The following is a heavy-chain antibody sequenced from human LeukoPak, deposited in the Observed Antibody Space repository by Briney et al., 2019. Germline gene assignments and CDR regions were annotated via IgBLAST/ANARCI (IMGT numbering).Heavy chain of an antibody. V-gene: IGHV3-23*01. Sequence: GGSLRLSCAASGFAFRSDAMSWVRQAPGKGLEWLSVISGSGGSTYYADSVKGRFTISRDNSKNTLYLQMNSLRAEDTAVFYCAKSLGSVVVTANDYWGQGTLVTVSS. J-gene: IGHJ4*02. CDR1: GFAFRSDA. D-gene: IGHD2-21*02. CDR3: AKSLGSVVVTANDY. CDR2: ISGSGGST.